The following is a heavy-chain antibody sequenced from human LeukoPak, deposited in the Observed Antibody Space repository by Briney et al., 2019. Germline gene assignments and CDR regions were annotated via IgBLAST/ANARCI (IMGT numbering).Heavy chain of an antibody. CDR2: INWNGGST. CDR3: ASLVGATTN. CDR1: GFTFSSYW. Sequence: PGGSLRLSCAASGFTFSSYWMSWVRQAPGKGLEWVSGINWNGGSTGYADSVKGRFTISRDNAKNSLYLQMNSLRAEDTALYHCASLVGATTNWGQGTLVTVSS. V-gene: IGHV3-20*01. J-gene: IGHJ4*02. D-gene: IGHD1-26*01.